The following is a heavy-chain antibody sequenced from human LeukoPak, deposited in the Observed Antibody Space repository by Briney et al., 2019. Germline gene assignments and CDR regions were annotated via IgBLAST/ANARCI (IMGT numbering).Heavy chain of an antibody. CDR1: GFTFSSYA. D-gene: IGHD2-15*01. CDR2: ISSNGGST. Sequence: PGGSLRLSCSASGFTFSSYAMHWVRQAPAKGLEYVSAISSNGGSTYYAVSVKGRFTISRDNSKNTLYLQMSSLRAEDTAVYYCVKDRCSGGSCAAFGEAFDIWGQGTMVTVSS. CDR3: VKDRCSGGSCAAFGEAFDI. J-gene: IGHJ3*02. V-gene: IGHV3-64D*06.